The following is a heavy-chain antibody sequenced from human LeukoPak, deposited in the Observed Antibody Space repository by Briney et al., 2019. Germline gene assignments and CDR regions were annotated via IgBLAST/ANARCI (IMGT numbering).Heavy chain of an antibody. Sequence: GGSLRLSCAASGFTFSSYAMSWVRQAPGKGLEWVSAISGSGGSTYYADSVKGQFTISRDNSKNTLYLQMNSLRAEDTAVYYCAKEGPAYYYDSSGYYFDYWGQGTLVTVSS. J-gene: IGHJ4*02. D-gene: IGHD3-22*01. CDR1: GFTFSSYA. V-gene: IGHV3-23*01. CDR2: ISGSGGST. CDR3: AKEGPAYYYDSSGYYFDY.